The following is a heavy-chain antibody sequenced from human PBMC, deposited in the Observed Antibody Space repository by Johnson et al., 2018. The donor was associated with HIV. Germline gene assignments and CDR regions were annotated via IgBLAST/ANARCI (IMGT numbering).Heavy chain of an antibody. V-gene: IGHV3-33*01. J-gene: IGHJ3*01. CDR1: GFTFSSYG. D-gene: IGHD7-27*01. CDR3: ARVAQGPAPSRGYVTGKGNFDV. Sequence: QVQLVESGGGVVQPGRSLRLSCTASGFTFSSYGIHWVRQAPGKGLEWVALIWYDGSNKYYADSVKGRFTISRDISKNTLYLQMNSLRVEDTAVYFCARVAQGPAPSRGYVTGKGNFDVWGQGTMVPVSS. CDR2: IWYDGSNK.